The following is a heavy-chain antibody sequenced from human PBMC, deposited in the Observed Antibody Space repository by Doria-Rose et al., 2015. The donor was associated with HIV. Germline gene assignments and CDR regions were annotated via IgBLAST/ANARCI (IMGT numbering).Heavy chain of an antibody. D-gene: IGHD2-21*01. CDR1: NW. J-gene: IGHJ3*02. CDR3: ARTRCGGDCYPDAFDI. CDR2: IYHTGST. V-gene: IGHV4-4*02. Sequence: NWWSWVRQPPGKGLEWIGEIYHTGSTNYNPSLKSRVTISADKSTNQVSLKLSSVTAADTAIYYCARTRCGGDCYPDAFDIWGQGTVGTVS.